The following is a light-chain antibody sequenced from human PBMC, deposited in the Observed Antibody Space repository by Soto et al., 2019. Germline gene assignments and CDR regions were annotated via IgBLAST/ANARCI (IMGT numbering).Light chain of an antibody. CDR3: QQYGSSPQT. J-gene: IGKJ1*01. Sequence: IVLTQSPGTLSLSPVETATLSCRASQSVNSNYLAWYQQKSGQAPRLLIYDASSRATGIPDRFSGSGSGTDFTLTISRLEPEDFAVYYCQQYGSSPQTFGQGTKVDIK. V-gene: IGKV3-20*01. CDR2: DAS. CDR1: QSVNSNY.